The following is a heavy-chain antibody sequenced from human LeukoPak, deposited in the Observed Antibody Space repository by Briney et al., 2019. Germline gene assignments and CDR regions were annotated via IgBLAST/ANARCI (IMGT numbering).Heavy chain of an antibody. J-gene: IGHJ6*03. V-gene: IGHV4-34*03. CDR1: GGSFSGYY. Sequence: PSDTLSLTCAVYGGSFSGYYWSWIRQPPGKGLEWIGEINHSGSTNYNPSLKSRVTISVDTSKNQFSLKLSSVTAADMAVYYCIRQWLWRAVWGKGTTVTVSS. D-gene: IGHD6-19*01. CDR2: INHSGST. CDR3: IRQWLWRAV.